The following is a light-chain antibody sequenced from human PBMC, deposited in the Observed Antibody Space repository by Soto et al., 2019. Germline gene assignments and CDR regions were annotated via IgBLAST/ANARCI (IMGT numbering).Light chain of an antibody. J-gene: IGKJ4*01. CDR3: QQRYSTLFT. V-gene: IGKV1-39*01. Sequence: DIQMTQSPSSLSASVGDRVTITCRASQSINRYLNWYQQKPGKAPKLLIYAASSLQSGVPSRFSGSGSGTDFTLTISSLQPEDFATYYCQQRYSTLFTFGGGTKVEIK. CDR1: QSINRY. CDR2: AAS.